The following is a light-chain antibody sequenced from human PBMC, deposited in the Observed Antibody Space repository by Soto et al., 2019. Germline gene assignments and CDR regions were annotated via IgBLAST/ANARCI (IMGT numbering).Light chain of an antibody. V-gene: IGKV1-5*01. CDR1: QSISTW. CDR3: QQYNAYFT. Sequence: DIQMTQSPSTLPASIGDRVTITCRPSQSISTWLAWYQQKPGKAPKLLIYDVSTLQSGVPSRFSGGGSGTHFTLTISSXXXXXXXTYYCQQYNAYFTFGQGTKVEMK. CDR2: DVS. J-gene: IGKJ2*01.